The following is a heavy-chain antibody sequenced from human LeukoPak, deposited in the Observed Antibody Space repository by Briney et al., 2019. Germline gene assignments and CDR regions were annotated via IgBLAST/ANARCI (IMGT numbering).Heavy chain of an antibody. Sequence: GGSLRLSCSASGFTFSTYNMNWVRQAPGKGLEWVSSLTTSSSSIYYADSVKGRFTISRDNAKNSLYLQMNSPGAEDTAVYYCATGLPGYDLSYFTYWGQGTLVTVSS. CDR3: ATGLPGYDLSYFTY. V-gene: IGHV3-21*01. D-gene: IGHD5-12*01. J-gene: IGHJ4*02. CDR1: GFTFSTYN. CDR2: LTTSSSSI.